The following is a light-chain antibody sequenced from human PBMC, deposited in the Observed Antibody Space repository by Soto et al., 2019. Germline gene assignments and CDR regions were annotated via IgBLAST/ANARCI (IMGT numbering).Light chain of an antibody. CDR1: QSVSSN. CDR2: GAS. Sequence: EIVMTQSPATLSVSPGERATLSCRASQSVSSNLAWYQQKPGQAPRLLISGASTRATGIPARFSGSGSGTEFPLTISGLQSEDFAVYYCQQFDNWPLTFGQGTRLEMK. J-gene: IGKJ5*01. V-gene: IGKV3-15*01. CDR3: QQFDNWPLT.